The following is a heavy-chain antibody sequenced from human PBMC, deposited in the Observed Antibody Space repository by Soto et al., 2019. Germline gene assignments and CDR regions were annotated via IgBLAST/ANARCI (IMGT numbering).Heavy chain of an antibody. CDR1: GGSISSSSYY. CDR3: ARRDTMVRGLRFDP. J-gene: IGHJ5*02. CDR2: IYYSGST. V-gene: IGHV4-39*01. D-gene: IGHD3-10*01. Sequence: PSETLSLTCTVSGGSISSSSYYWGWIPQPPGKGLEWIGSIYYSGSTYYNPSLKSRVTISVDTSKNQFSLKLSSVTAAGTAVYYCARRDTMVRGLRFDPWGQGTLVTVSS.